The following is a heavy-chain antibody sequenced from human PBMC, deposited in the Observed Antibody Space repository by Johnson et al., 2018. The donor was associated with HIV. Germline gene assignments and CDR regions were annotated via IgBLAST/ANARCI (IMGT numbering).Heavy chain of an antibody. CDR2: TSFDESNK. D-gene: IGHD2-15*01. CDR3: ATPQGWSTLDVFDI. V-gene: IGHV3-30*04. J-gene: IGHJ3*02. Sequence: QMLLVESGGGVVQPGRSLRLSCAASGFTFSNFAMHWVRQAPGKGLEWVTFTSFDESNKYYADSVKGRLTIYRANPKNTLYLQMNGMRAEDTAVYYCATPQGWSTLDVFDIWGQGTMVTVSS. CDR1: GFTFSNFA.